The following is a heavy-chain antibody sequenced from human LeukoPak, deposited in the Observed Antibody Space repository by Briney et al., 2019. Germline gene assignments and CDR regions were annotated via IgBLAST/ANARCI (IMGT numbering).Heavy chain of an antibody. V-gene: IGHV3-21*01. CDR3: ARTLVTTSGDF. CDR1: GLTFSSHW. Sequence: GGSLRLSCAASGLTFSSHWMHWVRQAPGKGLEWVSAISGSGDTTYYADSVKGRFTISRDNAKNSLYLQMNSLRAEDTAVYYCARTLVTTSGDFWGQGTLVTVSS. CDR2: ISGSGDTT. J-gene: IGHJ4*02. D-gene: IGHD1-1*01.